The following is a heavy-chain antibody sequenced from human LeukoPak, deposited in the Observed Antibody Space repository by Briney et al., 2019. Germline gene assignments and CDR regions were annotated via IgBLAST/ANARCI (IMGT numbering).Heavy chain of an antibody. J-gene: IGHJ3*02. D-gene: IGHD4-17*01. V-gene: IGHV1-2*02. CDR2: INPNSGGT. CDR3: ARDLLDGDYGAFDI. Sequence: RASVKVSCKASGYTFTGYYMHWVRQAPGQGLEWMGWINPNSGGTNYAQKFQGRVTMTRDTSISTAYMELSRLRSDDTAVYYCARDLLDGDYGAFDIWGQGTMVTVSS. CDR1: GYTFTGYY.